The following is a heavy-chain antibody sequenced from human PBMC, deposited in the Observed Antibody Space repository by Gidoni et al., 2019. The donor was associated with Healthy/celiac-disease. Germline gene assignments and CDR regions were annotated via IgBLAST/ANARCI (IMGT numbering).Heavy chain of an antibody. D-gene: IGHD2-2*01. CDR3: ARDAGRVPAAISTLDY. CDR1: GFTFSSYS. V-gene: IGHV3-21*01. J-gene: IGHJ4*02. CDR2: ISSSSSYI. Sequence: EVQLVESGGGLVKPGGSLRLSCAASGFTFSSYSMNWVRQAPGQGLEWVSSISSSSSYIYYADSVKGRFTISRDNAKNSLYLQMNSLRAEDTAVYYCARDAGRVPAAISTLDYWGQGTLVTVSS.